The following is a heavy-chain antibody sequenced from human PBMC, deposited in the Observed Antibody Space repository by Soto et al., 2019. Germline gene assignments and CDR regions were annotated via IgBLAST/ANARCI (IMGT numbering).Heavy chain of an antibody. CDR3: AREQYSDGYFEGTSGPYYYGMDV. CDR2: INPNSGGT. Sequence: EASVKVSCKASGYTFTGYYMHWVRQAPGQGLEWMGWINPNSGGTNYAQKFQGWVTMTRDTSISTAYMELSRLRSDDTAVYYCAREQYSDGYFEGTSGPYYYGMDVWGQGTTVTVSS. J-gene: IGHJ6*02. V-gene: IGHV1-2*04. CDR1: GYTFTGYY. D-gene: IGHD5-18*01.